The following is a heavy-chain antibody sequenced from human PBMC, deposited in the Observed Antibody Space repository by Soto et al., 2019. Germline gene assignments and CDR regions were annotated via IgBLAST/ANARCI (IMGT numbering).Heavy chain of an antibody. Sequence: GGSLRLSCAASGFTFDDYAMHWVRQAPGKGLEWVSGISWNSGSIGYADSVKGRFTISRDNAKNSLYLQMNSLRAEDTALYYCAKDTYGDYEGGCDYWGQGTLVTVSS. CDR1: GFTFDDYA. CDR2: ISWNSGSI. V-gene: IGHV3-9*01. CDR3: AKDTYGDYEGGCDY. J-gene: IGHJ4*02. D-gene: IGHD4-17*01.